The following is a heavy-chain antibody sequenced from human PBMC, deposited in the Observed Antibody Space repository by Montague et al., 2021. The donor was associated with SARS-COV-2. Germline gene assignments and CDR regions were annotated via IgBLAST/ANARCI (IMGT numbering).Heavy chain of an antibody. CDR3: ARGLWFGELLKRYYYYGMDV. V-gene: IGHV6-1*01. CDR1: GGSVSSNSAA. CDR2: TYYRSKWYN. Sequence: CAISGGSVSSNSAAWNWIRQSPSRGLEWLGRTYYRSKWYNDYAVPVKSRITINPDTSKNQFSLQLNSVTPEDTAVYYCARGLWFGELLKRYYYYGMDVWGQGTTVTVSS. J-gene: IGHJ6*02. D-gene: IGHD3-10*01.